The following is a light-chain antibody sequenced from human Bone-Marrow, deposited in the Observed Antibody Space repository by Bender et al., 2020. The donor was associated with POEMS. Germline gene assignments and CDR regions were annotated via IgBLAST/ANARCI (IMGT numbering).Light chain of an antibody. CDR3: QSYDISLSGWV. CDR2: NNE. J-gene: IGLJ3*02. CDR1: SSNMGAGYG. Sequence: QSVLTQPPSVSGAPGQTVTISCTGNSSNMGAGYGVNWYQQLPGTAPKLLIYNNENRPSGVPDRISGSKSGTSASLAITGLQAEDEADYYCQSYDISLSGWVFGGGTKLTAL. V-gene: IGLV1-40*01.